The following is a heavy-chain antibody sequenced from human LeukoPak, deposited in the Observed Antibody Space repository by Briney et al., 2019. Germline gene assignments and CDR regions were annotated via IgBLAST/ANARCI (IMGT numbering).Heavy chain of an antibody. CDR2: FSGSGGST. CDR3: AKGLRFLEWLLFTPFDY. CDR1: GFTFSSYA. Sequence: GGSLRLSCAASGFTFSSYAMSWVRQAPGKGLEWVSAFSGSGGSTYYADSVKGRFTISRDNSKNTLYLQMNSLRAEDTAVYYCAKGLRFLEWLLFTPFDYWGQGTLVTVSS. V-gene: IGHV3-23*01. D-gene: IGHD3-3*01. J-gene: IGHJ4*02.